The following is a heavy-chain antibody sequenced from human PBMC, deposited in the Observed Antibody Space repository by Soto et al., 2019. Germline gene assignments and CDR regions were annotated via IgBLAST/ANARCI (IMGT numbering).Heavy chain of an antibody. D-gene: IGHD6-19*01. J-gene: IGHJ4*02. CDR2: IYFTGTT. V-gene: IGHV4-31*03. CDR1: GHSLSSGGYY. CDR3: ARDWGSSGWPN. Sequence: TLSLTCTVSGHSLSSGGYYWSWIRQHPGKGLEWVGYIYFTGTTLYNPSLKSRLAISVDTSKNQFSLRLTSVTAADTAVYYCARDWGSSGWPNWGQGVLVTVSS.